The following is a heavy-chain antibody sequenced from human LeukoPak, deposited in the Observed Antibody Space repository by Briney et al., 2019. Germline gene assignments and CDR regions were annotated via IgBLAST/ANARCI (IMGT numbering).Heavy chain of an antibody. Sequence: PGGPLRLSCAAPGFIFSSNWMGWVRQAPGKGLEWVAHIKRDGSQKYYLGSVKGRFTISRDNAKNSLYLQMNSLRVEDTAVYYCARLGLEVGGPNWFDPWGQGTLVTVSS. CDR1: GFIFSSNW. J-gene: IGHJ5*02. CDR2: IKRDGSQK. CDR3: ARLGLEVGGPNWFDP. D-gene: IGHD1-1*01. V-gene: IGHV3-7*01.